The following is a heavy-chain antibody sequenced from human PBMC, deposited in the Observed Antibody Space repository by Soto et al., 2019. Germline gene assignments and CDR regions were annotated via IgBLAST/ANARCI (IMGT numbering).Heavy chain of an antibody. V-gene: IGHV5-51*01. CDR2: IYPDDSDT. J-gene: IGHJ4*02. D-gene: IGHD2-8*02. CDR1: GYSFSNFW. CDR3: ASSVLVTSTMNYFDL. Sequence: GESLKISCQASGYSFSNFWIAWVRQVPGEGLEWLGIIYPDDSDTRYSTSFLGQVTISADKSIKSTYLQWSSLKASDTAIYFCASSVLVTSTMNYFDLWGQGTLVTAPQ.